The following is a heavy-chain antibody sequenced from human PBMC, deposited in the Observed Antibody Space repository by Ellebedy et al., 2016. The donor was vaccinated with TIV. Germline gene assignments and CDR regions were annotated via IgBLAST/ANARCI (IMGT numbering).Heavy chain of an antibody. CDR2: ISSSSSTI. J-gene: IGHJ6*02. CDR3: ARDDDDILTGRNAMDV. V-gene: IGHV3-48*01. CDR1: GFSFSNYK. D-gene: IGHD3-9*01. Sequence: PGGSLRLSCAASGFSFSNYKMNWVRQSPGKGLEWVSYISSSSSTIYYADSVKGRFTISRDNAKNSLYLQMNSLRAEDTAVYYCARDDDDILTGRNAMDVWGQGTTVTVSS.